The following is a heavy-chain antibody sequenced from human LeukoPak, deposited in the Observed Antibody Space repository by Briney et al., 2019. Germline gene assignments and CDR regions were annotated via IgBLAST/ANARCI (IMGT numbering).Heavy chain of an antibody. CDR3: ARSPHYYGSGSYYDY. CDR2: IDPSDSYT. D-gene: IGHD3-10*01. V-gene: IGHV5-10-1*01. Sequence: GESLKISCKGSGYSFTSYWISWVRQMPGKGLEWMGRIDPSDSYTNYSPSFQGHVTISADKSISTAYLQWSSLKASDTAMYYCARSPHYYGSGSYYDYWGQGTLATVSS. CDR1: GYSFTSYW. J-gene: IGHJ4*02.